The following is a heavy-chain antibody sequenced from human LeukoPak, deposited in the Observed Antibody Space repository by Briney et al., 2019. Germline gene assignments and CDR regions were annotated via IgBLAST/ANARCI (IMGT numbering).Heavy chain of an antibody. CDR1: GITFCNNW. V-gene: IGHV3-74*01. CDR2: INSDGGGA. J-gene: IGHJ5*02. CDR3: ARDVPHNWFDT. Sequence: GGSLRLSCAAFGITFCNNWMHWVRHGPGKGLVWISRINSDGGGAIYADSVKGRFTVSRDNAKNTLYLQMNSLRAEDTAVYYCARDVPHNWFDTWGQGTLVTVSS.